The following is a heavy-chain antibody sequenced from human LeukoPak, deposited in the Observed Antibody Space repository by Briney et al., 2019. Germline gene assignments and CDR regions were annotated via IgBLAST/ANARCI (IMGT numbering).Heavy chain of an antibody. V-gene: IGHV7-4-1*02. CDR1: GYTFTSYY. J-gene: IGHJ3*02. CDR2: INTNTGNP. D-gene: IGHD6-19*01. Sequence: GASVKVSCKASGYTFTSYYMHWVRQAPGQGLEWMGWINTNTGNPTYAQGFTGRFVFSLDTSVSTAYLQISSLKAEDTAVYYCARRAKKNSGWYELLEAFDIWGQGTMVTVSS. CDR3: ARRAKKNSGWYELLEAFDI.